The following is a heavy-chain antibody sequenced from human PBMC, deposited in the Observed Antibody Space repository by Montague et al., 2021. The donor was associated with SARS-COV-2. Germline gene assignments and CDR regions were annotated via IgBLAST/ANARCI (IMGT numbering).Heavy chain of an antibody. CDR1: GGSISSYY. CDR2: IYYSGST. D-gene: IGHD2-2*01. J-gene: IGHJ5*02. CDR3: AREKVYCSSTSCYESWFDP. Sequence: SETLSLTCTVSGGSISSYYWSWIRQPPGKGLEWIGYIYYSGSTNYNPSLKSRVPISVDTSKNQFSLKLSSVTAADTAVYYCAREKVYCSSTSCYESWFDPWGQGTLVTVSS. V-gene: IGHV4-59*01.